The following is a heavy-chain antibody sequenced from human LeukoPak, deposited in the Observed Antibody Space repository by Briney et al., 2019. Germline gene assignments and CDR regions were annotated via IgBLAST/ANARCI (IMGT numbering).Heavy chain of an antibody. Sequence: SETLSLTCTVSGGSISSYYWSWIRQPPGKGLEWIGYIYYSGSTNYNPSLKSRVTISVDTSKNQFSLKLSSVNAADTAVYYCAKSGSCTNGVCYTPNWFDPWGQGTLVTVSS. CDR3: AKSGSCTNGVCYTPNWFDP. D-gene: IGHD2-8*01. CDR2: IYYSGST. J-gene: IGHJ5*02. V-gene: IGHV4-59*01. CDR1: GGSISSYY.